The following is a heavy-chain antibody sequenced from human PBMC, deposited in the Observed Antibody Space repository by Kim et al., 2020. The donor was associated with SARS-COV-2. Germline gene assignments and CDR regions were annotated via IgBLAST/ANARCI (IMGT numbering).Heavy chain of an antibody. D-gene: IGHD2-2*01. V-gene: IGHV3-30*18. J-gene: IGHJ6*02. Sequence: GGSLRLSCAASGFTFSSYGMHWVRQAPGKGLEWVAVISYDGSNKYYADSVKGRFTISRDNSKNTLYLQMNSLRAEDTAVYYCAKDLGYCSSTSCYGFRDYYYGMDVWGQGTTVTVSS. CDR3: AKDLGYCSSTSCYGFRDYYYGMDV. CDR2: ISYDGSNK. CDR1: GFTFSSYG.